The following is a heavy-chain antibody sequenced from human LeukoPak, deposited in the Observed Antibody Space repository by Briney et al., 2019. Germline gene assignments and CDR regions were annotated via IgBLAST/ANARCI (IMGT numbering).Heavy chain of an antibody. Sequence: GGSLRLSSAASGFTFSSYWMHWVRQAPGKGLVWVSHINTDGSSTSYADSVKGRFTISRDNAKNTLYLQMNSLRAEDTAVYYCARGGGGHSNGMDVWGQGTTVTVSS. CDR3: ARGGGGHSNGMDV. J-gene: IGHJ6*02. D-gene: IGHD3-16*01. V-gene: IGHV3-74*01. CDR1: GFTFSSYW. CDR2: INTDGSST.